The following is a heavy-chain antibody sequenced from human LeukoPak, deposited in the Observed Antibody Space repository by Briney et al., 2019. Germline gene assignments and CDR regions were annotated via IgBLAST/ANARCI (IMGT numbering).Heavy chain of an antibody. CDR3: AREGAVTKVTSTDH. Sequence: GASVTVSCKTSGYTFVNYYVHWVRQAPGQGLECMGIINPDGGRTTYAQRFQGRVTMTRDTSTSTLYMELSSLRSNDTAVYYCAREGAVTKVTSTDHWGQGTLVTVSS. J-gene: IGHJ4*02. CDR2: INPDGGRT. D-gene: IGHD4-17*01. CDR1: GYTFVNYY. V-gene: IGHV1-46*01.